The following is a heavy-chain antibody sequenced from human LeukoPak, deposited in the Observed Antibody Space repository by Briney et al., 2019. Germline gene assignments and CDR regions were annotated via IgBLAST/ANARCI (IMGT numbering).Heavy chain of an antibody. D-gene: IGHD4-17*01. V-gene: IGHV4-59*01. Sequence: SGTLSLTCTVSGGSISSYFWSWIRQPPGKGLEWIGYIYYSGSTNYNPSLKSRVTISVDTSKNQFSLKLTSVTAADTAVYYCARNHYGHPLDYWGQGTLVTVSS. CDR1: GGSISSYF. J-gene: IGHJ4*02. CDR2: IYYSGST. CDR3: ARNHYGHPLDY.